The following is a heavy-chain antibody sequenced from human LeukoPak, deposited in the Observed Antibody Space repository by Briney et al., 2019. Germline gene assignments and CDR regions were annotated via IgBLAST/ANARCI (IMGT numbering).Heavy chain of an antibody. CDR2: ISYDGSNK. CDR3: ARDFTPEYYYHGMDV. V-gene: IGHV3-30-3*01. J-gene: IGHJ6*02. CDR1: GFTFSSYA. Sequence: GRSLRLSCAASGFTFSSYAMHWVRQAPGKGLEWVAVISYDGSNKYYADSVKGRFTISRDNSKNTLYLQMNSLRAEDMAVYYCARDFTPEYYYHGMDVWGQGTTVTVSS.